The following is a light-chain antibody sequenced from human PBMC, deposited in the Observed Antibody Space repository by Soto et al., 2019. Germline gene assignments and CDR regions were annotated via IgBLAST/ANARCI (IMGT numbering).Light chain of an antibody. CDR2: DVS. CDR1: SSYLGGYYF. CDR3: SSYTSSSTEV. J-gene: IGLJ1*01. Sequence: QSVLTQPASVYGSPGQSITISCTGTSSYLGGYYFFSFYQQHPAKAPILMIYDVSNRPSGVSNRFSRSISGNTASLTISGLHAEDEADYFCSSYTSSSTEVFGTGTIVTVL. V-gene: IGLV2-14*01.